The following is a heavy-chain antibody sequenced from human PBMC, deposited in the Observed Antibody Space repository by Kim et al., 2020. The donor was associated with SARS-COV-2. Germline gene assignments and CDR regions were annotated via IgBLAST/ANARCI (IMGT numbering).Heavy chain of an antibody. CDR3: ARERGRVWFGDNGDY. CDR1: GFTFSSYS. Sequence: GGSLRLSCAASGFTFSSYSMNWVRQAPGKGLEWVSSISSSSSYIYYADSVKGRFTISRDNAKNSLYLQMNSLRAEDTAVYYCARERGRVWFGDNGDYWGQGTLVTVSS. J-gene: IGHJ4*02. D-gene: IGHD3-10*01. V-gene: IGHV3-21*01. CDR2: ISSSSSYI.